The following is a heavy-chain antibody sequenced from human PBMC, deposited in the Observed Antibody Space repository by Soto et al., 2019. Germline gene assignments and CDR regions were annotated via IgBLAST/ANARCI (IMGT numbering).Heavy chain of an antibody. V-gene: IGHV4-39*01. D-gene: IGHD6-25*01. CDR2: IFYSGST. CDR1: GDSISSSNYY. CDR3: ARHVEQRRGYYYYGLDV. Sequence: SETLSLTCTVSGDSISSSNYYWGWIRQPPGKGLEWIGNIFYSGSTYYHPSLKSRVTISVDTSKNQFSLKLSSVTAADAAIYYCARHVEQRRGYYYYGLDVWGQGAAVT. J-gene: IGHJ6*02.